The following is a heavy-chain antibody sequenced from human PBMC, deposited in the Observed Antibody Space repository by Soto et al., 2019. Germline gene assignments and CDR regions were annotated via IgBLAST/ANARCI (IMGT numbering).Heavy chain of an antibody. D-gene: IGHD3-22*01. CDR1: GGSISSYY. CDR2: IPYSGST. Sequence: PSETLSLTCTVSGGSISSYYWNWIRQSPGKGLEWIGYIPYSGSTNYNPSLKSRVTITTDTPKNQFSLKLSSVTAADTAVYYCARVVYDSSGYGFFDYWGQGTLVTVSS. CDR3: ARVVYDSSGYGFFDY. J-gene: IGHJ4*02. V-gene: IGHV4-59*01.